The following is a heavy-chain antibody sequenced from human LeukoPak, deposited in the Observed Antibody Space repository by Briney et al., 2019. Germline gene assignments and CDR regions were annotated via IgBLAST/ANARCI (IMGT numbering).Heavy chain of an antibody. V-gene: IGHV4-59*01. D-gene: IGHD3-10*01. Sequence: SETLSLTCTVSGGSISSYYWSWIRQPPGKGLEWIGYIYYSGSTNYNPSLKSRVTISVDTAKNQFSLKLSAVTAADTAVYYCARDRNLRGYWGQGTLVTVSS. CDR2: IYYSGST. CDR3: ARDRNLRGY. CDR1: GGSISSYY. J-gene: IGHJ4*02.